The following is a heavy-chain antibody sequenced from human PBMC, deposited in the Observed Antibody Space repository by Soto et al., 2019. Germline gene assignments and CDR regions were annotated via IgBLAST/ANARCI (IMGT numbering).Heavy chain of an antibody. V-gene: IGHV1-18*01. D-gene: IGHD3-10*01. CDR2: INTYTGNT. CDR1: GYTFANYD. Sequence: ASVKVSCKSSGYTFANYDINWVRQAPGQGLEWMGWINTYTGNTKYTQKLQGRVTMTPDTSTSTAYMELRSLRSDDTAVYYCAREPFSSGSFVMDVWG. CDR3: AREPFSSGSFVMDV. J-gene: IGHJ6*02.